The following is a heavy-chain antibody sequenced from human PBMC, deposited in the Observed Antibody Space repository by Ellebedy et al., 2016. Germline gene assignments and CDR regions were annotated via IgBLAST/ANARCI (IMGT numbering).Heavy chain of an antibody. D-gene: IGHD5-12*01. CDR2: IHSDGSNT. V-gene: IGHV3-74*01. J-gene: IGHJ4*02. Sequence: GGSLRLXXAASGLTFSSYWMHWVRQAPGKGLVWVSRIHSDGSNTIYADSVKGRFTISRDNAKNTLYVQMNSLRAEDTAVYYCATGKISAYEYWGRGTLVTVSS. CDR1: GLTFSSYW. CDR3: ATGKISAYEY.